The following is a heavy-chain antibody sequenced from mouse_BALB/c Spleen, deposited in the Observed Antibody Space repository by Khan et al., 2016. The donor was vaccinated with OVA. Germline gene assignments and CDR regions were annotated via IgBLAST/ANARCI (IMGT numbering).Heavy chain of an antibody. CDR1: GYTFTSYY. CDR3: TRGGYGSPFAY. J-gene: IGHJ3*01. D-gene: IGHD1-1*01. Sequence: QVQLKQSGAELVKPGASVKLSCKASGYTFTSYYMYWVKQRPGQGLEWIGEINPSNGGTNVNEKFKSKATLTVDKSSSTAYMEVSSLTSEDSAVYYCTRGGYGSPFAYWGQGTQVTVSA. V-gene: IGHV1S81*02. CDR2: INPSNGGT.